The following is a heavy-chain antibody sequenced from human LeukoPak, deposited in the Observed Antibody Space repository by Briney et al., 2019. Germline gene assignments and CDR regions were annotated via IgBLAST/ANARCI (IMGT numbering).Heavy chain of an antibody. CDR1: GFSFNTYA. CDR3: ATPLPIDY. V-gene: IGHV3-23*01. Sequence: GVLRLSCAASGFSFNTYAMNWVRQAPGKGLEWVSLISGSGVDTYYPDSVRGRFTSSRDNAKNSLYLQMNSLRAEDTAVYYCATPLPIDYWGQGTLATVSS. CDR2: ISGSGVDT. J-gene: IGHJ4*02.